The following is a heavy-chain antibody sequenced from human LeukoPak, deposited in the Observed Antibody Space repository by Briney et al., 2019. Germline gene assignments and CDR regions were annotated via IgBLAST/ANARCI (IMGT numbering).Heavy chain of an antibody. D-gene: IGHD3-10*01. J-gene: IGHJ6*04. CDR2: INPSGGST. V-gene: IGHV1-46*01. CDR1: GYTFTTLD. Sequence: GASVKVSCKASGYTFTTLDINWVRQAPGQGLEWMGIINPSGGSTSYAQKFQGRVTMTRDTSTSTVYMELSSLRSEDTAVYYCALGGGFEEMDVWGKGTTVTVSS. CDR3: ALGGGFEEMDV.